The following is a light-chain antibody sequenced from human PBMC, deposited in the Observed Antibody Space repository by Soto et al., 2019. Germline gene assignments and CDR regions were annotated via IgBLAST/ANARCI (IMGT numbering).Light chain of an antibody. CDR3: QQSYSTPRT. Sequence: DIQMTQSPSSLSASVGDRVTITCRASQSITTYLNWYQQRPGKAPKLLIFGTSSLQAGVPSRFRGSGSGPEFALTISSLQPEDFATYYCQQSYSTPRTFGGGTKVEI. CDR2: GTS. V-gene: IGKV1-39*01. CDR1: QSITTY. J-gene: IGKJ4*01.